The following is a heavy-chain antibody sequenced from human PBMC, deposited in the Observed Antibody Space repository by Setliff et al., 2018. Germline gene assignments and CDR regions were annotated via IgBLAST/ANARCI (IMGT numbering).Heavy chain of an antibody. D-gene: IGHD2-15*01. CDR3: ARDLVGYCSGGSCYDWDY. J-gene: IGHJ4*02. V-gene: IGHV4-61*09. CDR1: GDSISSGSYY. CDR2: FHTGGST. Sequence: SETLSLTCTVSGDSISSGSYYWTWIRQPAGKGLEWIGHFHTGGSTYYNPSLKSRVTISVDTSKNQFSLKLSSVTAADTAVYYCARDLVGYCSGGSCYDWDYWGQGTLVTVSS.